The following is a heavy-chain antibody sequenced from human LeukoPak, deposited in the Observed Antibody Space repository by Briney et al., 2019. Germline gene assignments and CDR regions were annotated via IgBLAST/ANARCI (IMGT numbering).Heavy chain of an antibody. CDR3: ARDVDTVVVTGAFDI. J-gene: IGHJ3*02. CDR2: ISSSSSTI. V-gene: IGHV3-48*02. CDR1: GFTFSSYS. Sequence: PGGSLRLSCAASGFTFSSYSMNWVRQAPGKGLEWVSYISSSSSTIYYADSVKGRFTISRDNAKNSLYLQMNSLRDEDTAVYYCARDVDTVVVTGAFDIWGQGTMVTVSS. D-gene: IGHD2-21*02.